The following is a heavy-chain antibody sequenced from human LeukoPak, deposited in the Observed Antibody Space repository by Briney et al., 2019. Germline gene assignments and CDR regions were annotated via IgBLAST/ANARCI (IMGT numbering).Heavy chain of an antibody. D-gene: IGHD5-12*01. CDR1: GFTFSSYS. J-gene: IGHJ4*02. V-gene: IGHV3-21*01. Sequence: PGGSLRLSCAASGFTFSSYSMNWVRQAPGKGLEWVSSISSSSSYIYYADSVKGRFTISRDNAKNSLYLQMNSLRAEDTAVYYCARGGHSGYDSRFDYWGQGTLVTVSS. CDR2: ISSSSSYI. CDR3: ARGGHSGYDSRFDY.